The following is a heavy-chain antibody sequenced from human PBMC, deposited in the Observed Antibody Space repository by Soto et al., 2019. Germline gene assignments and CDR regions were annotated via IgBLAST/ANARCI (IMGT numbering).Heavy chain of an antibody. CDR2: IYHSETT. V-gene: IGHV4-4*02. J-gene: IGHJ5*02. CDR1: GCSISSSDW. D-gene: IGHD3-3*01. CDR3: ARDRRGGITIFGVVNWFDH. Sequence: XETLSLTCAVSGCSISSSDWWSWVRQPPVKGLEWIGEIYHSETTHYNPSLKSRVTISVDNSKNQFSLKLSSVTAADTAVYYCARDRRGGITIFGVVNWFDHWGQGTLVTVSS.